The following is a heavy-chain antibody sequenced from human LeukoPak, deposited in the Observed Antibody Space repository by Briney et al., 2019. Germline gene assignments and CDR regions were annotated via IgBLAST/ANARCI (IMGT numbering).Heavy chain of an antibody. CDR1: GYSITSGYY. D-gene: IGHD6-6*01. Sequence: SETLSLTCTVSGYSITSGYYWGWIRQPPGKGLEWIGSIFRGRNTYYNPSLKSRVTISIDTSKNQFSLKLSSVTAADTAVYYCAREGGSASSEVYWGQGTLVTVSS. J-gene: IGHJ4*02. CDR2: IFRGRNT. CDR3: AREGGSASSEVY. V-gene: IGHV4-38-2*02.